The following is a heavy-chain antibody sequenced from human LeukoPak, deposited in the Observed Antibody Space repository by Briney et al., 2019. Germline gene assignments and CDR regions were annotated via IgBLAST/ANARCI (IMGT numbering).Heavy chain of an antibody. J-gene: IGHJ6*04. Sequence: GGSLRLSCAASGFTFSTYSMNWVRQAPGKGLEWVSSISSSGSYIYYADSVKGRFTISRDNAKNSLYLQMNSLRAEDTAVYYCAELGITMIGGVWGKGTTVTISS. CDR3: AELGITMIGGV. D-gene: IGHD3-10*02. CDR1: GFTFSTYS. V-gene: IGHV3-21*01. CDR2: ISSSGSYI.